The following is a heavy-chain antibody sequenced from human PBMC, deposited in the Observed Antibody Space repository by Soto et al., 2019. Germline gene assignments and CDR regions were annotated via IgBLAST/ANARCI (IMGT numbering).Heavy chain of an antibody. D-gene: IGHD3-10*01. V-gene: IGHV3-74*01. CDR2: INSDGSST. Sequence: GGSLRLSCAASGFTFSSYWMHWVRQAPGKGLVWVSRINSDGSSTSYADSVKGRFTISRDNAKNTLYLQMNSLRAEDTAVYYCARGITMVRGVIPRGMDVWGQGTTVTVSS. J-gene: IGHJ6*02. CDR3: ARGITMVRGVIPRGMDV. CDR1: GFTFSSYW.